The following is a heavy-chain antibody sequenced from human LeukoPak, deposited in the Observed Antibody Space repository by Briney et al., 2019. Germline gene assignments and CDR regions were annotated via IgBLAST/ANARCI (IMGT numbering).Heavy chain of an antibody. J-gene: IGHJ5*02. Sequence: PSETLSLTCTVSGGSISSSSYYWGWIRQPPGKGLEWIGSIYYSGSTYYNPSLKSRVTISVDTSKNQFSLKLSSVTAADTAVYYCARDPVWGSFDPWGQGTLVTVSS. CDR3: ARDPVWGSFDP. D-gene: IGHD1-26*01. CDR1: GGSISSSSYY. CDR2: IYYSGST. V-gene: IGHV4-39*07.